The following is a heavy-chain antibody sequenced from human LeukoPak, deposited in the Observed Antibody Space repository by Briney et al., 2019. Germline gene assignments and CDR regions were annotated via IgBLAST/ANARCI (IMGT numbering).Heavy chain of an antibody. D-gene: IGHD4-23*01. Sequence: GGSLRLSCAASGFTFSSYWMSWVRQAPGKGLEWVATINQNGGVKYYVDSVKGRFTISRDNAKTSLFPQMNSLRIDDTAMYYCTRTVNSASDFWGQGTLVTVSS. CDR3: TRTVNSASDF. V-gene: IGHV3-7*03. CDR2: INQNGGVK. J-gene: IGHJ4*02. CDR1: GFTFSSYW.